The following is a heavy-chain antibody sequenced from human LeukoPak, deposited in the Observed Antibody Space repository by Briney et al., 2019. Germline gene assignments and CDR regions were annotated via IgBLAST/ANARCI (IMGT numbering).Heavy chain of an antibody. J-gene: IGHJ4*02. CDR3: ARGLQGGIVEPI. CDR2: IYSSGST. V-gene: IGHV4-4*07. D-gene: IGHD1-26*01. Sequence: NTSETLSLTCTVSGGSISSYYWSWIRQPAGKGLERIGRIYSSGSTNYNPSLKSRVTMSVDTSKNQFSLKLISVTAADTAVYYCARGLQGGIVEPIWGQGTLVTVSS. CDR1: GGSISSYY.